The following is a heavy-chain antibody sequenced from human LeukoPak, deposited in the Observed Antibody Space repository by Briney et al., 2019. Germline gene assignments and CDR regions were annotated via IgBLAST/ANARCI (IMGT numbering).Heavy chain of an antibody. CDR2: ISGSGGST. CDR1: GFTFSSYA. D-gene: IGHD6-19*01. V-gene: IGHV3-23*01. Sequence: GGSLRLSCAASGFTFSSYAMSWVRQASGKGLEWVSAISGSGGSTYSADSVKGWFTISRDNSKNTLYLQMNSLRAEDTAVYYCAKDHVYSSGWTTDFDYWGQGTLVTVSS. CDR3: AKDHVYSSGWTTDFDY. J-gene: IGHJ4*02.